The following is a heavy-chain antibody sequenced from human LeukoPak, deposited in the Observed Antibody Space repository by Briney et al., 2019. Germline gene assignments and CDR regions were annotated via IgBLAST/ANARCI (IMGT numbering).Heavy chain of an antibody. D-gene: IGHD6-19*01. CDR1: GYSVTTYW. J-gene: IGHJ6*02. CDR2: IYPGDSDT. Sequence: GESLKISCKGSGYSVTTYWIGWVRQMPGKGLEWMGIIYPGDSDTRYSPSFQGQVTISADKSISTAYLQWSSLKASDTAMYYCARLGDSSGWQHYYYYGMDVWGQGTTVTVSS. V-gene: IGHV5-51*01. CDR3: ARLGDSSGWQHYYYYGMDV.